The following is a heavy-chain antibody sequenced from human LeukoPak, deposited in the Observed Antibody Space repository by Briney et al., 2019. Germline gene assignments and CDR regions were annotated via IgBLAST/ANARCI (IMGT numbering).Heavy chain of an antibody. Sequence: ASVKVSCKVSGYTLTELSMHWVRQAPGKGLEWMGGFDPEDGETIYAQKFQGRVTMTEDTSTDTAYMELSSLRSEDTAVYYCATWGIPLDAFDIWGQGTMVTVSS. J-gene: IGHJ3*02. CDR3: ATWGIPLDAFDI. CDR1: GYTLTELS. CDR2: FDPEDGET. V-gene: IGHV1-24*01. D-gene: IGHD3-16*01.